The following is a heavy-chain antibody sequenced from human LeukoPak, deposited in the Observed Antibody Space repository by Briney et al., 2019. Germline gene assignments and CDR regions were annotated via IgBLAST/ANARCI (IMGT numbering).Heavy chain of an antibody. Sequence: PGGSLRLSCAASGXTFSSYAVSWVRQAPGKGLEWVSAISGSGGSTYYADSVKGRFTISRDNSKNTLYLQMNSLRAEDTAVYYCAKGISGVVVVPAAKSYYYYGMDVWGQGTTVTVSS. CDR3: AKGISGVVVVPAAKSYYYYGMDV. CDR2: ISGSGGST. J-gene: IGHJ6*02. CDR1: GXTFSSYA. V-gene: IGHV3-23*01. D-gene: IGHD2-2*01.